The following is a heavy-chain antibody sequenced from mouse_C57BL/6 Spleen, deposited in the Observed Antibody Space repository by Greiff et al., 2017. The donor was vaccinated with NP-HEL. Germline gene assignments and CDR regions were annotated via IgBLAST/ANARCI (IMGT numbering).Heavy chain of an antibody. Sequence: VKLVESGAELVRPGASGKLSGKASGYKCTDYNINGGKQRQGQGREWIARIYPGSGNTYYNEKFKGKATLTAEKSSSTAYMQLSSLTSEDSAVYFCARPDYGSSYYFDYWGQGTTLTVSS. J-gene: IGHJ2*01. D-gene: IGHD1-1*01. CDR1: GYKCTDYN. CDR2: IYPGSGNT. V-gene: IGHV1-76*01. CDR3: ARPDYGSSYYFDY.